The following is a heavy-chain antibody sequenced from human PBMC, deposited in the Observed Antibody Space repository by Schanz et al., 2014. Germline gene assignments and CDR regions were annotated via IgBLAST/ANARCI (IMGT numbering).Heavy chain of an antibody. CDR2: ISGRDGST. CDR3: AASSGWHPSTDY. D-gene: IGHD6-19*01. J-gene: IGHJ4*02. V-gene: IGHV3-23*01. Sequence: VQLLESGGGLVQPGGSLRLSCAASGFTFSSYAMSWVRQAPGMGLEWVSAISGRDGSTYYADSVRGRFTISRDNSKNTLYLQMNSLRVEDTAVYYCAASSGWHPSTDYWGQGTLVTVSS. CDR1: GFTFSSYA.